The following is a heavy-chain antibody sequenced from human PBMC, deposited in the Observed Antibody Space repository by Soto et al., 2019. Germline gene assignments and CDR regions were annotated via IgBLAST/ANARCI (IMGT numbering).Heavy chain of an antibody. CDR3: ARGLVVVVAATAPNYYYYYGMDV. V-gene: IGHV4-34*01. Sequence: SETLSLTCAVYGGSFSGYYWSWIRQPPGKGLEWIGETNHSGSTNYNPSLKSRVAISVDTSKNQFSLKLSSVTAADTAVYYCARGLVVVVAATAPNYYYYYGMDVWGQGTTVTVSS. J-gene: IGHJ6*02. CDR1: GGSFSGYY. D-gene: IGHD2-15*01. CDR2: TNHSGST.